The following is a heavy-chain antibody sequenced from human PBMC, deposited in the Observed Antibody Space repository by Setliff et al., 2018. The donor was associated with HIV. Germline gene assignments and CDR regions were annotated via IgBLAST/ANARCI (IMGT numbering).Heavy chain of an antibody. CDR2: IFASGTT. V-gene: IGHV4-4*09. Sequence: LSLTCTVSGGSINNYCWNWIRQPPGRGLEWIGFIFASGTTKYNPSLQSRVTMSIDTSKNQFSLKLTSVTAADTAVYYCARRIDDSGSFPDKNWFDTWGQGSLVTVSS. D-gene: IGHD3-10*01. CDR1: GGSINNYC. CDR3: ARRIDDSGSFPDKNWFDT. J-gene: IGHJ5*02.